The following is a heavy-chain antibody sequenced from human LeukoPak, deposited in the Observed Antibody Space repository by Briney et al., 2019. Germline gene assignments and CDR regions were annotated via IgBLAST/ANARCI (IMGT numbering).Heavy chain of an antibody. CDR3: ARDWVKTYYYGSGSQPLDY. V-gene: IGHV1-3*01. CDR2: INAGNGNT. D-gene: IGHD3-10*01. Sequence: ASVTVSCKASGYTFTSYAMHLGRQAPGQRLEWMGCINAGNGNTRYSQKFQGRVTITRDTSASTAYMELSSLRSEDTAVYYCARDWVKTYYYGSGSQPLDYWGQGTLVTVSS. CDR1: GYTFTSYA. J-gene: IGHJ4*02.